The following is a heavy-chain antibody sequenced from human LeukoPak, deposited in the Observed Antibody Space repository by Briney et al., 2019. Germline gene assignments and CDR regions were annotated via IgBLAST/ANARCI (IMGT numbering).Heavy chain of an antibody. CDR2: IYYSGST. D-gene: IGHD6-6*01. CDR1: GGSISSGGYY. Sequence: PSETLSLTCTVSGGSISSGGYYWSWTRQHPGKGLEWIGYIYYSGSTYYNPSLKSRVTISVDTSKNQFSLKLSSVTAADTAVYYCATGIAARPGSLDYWGQGTLVTVSS. V-gene: IGHV4-31*03. CDR3: ATGIAARPGSLDY. J-gene: IGHJ4*02.